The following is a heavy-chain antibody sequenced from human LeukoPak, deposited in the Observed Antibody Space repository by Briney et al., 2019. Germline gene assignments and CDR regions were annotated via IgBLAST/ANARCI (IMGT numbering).Heavy chain of an antibody. J-gene: IGHJ5*02. D-gene: IGHD5-24*01. CDR1: GYNVIAFD. Sequence: ASVPVSCKASGYNVIAFDIHWVRQATGQGPEWMGWMNPQSGKTAYAQKFQGRVTMTRDISINTAYMELSGLRSEDTAVYYCARGRTQMAAVLGHWGQGSLVTVSS. CDR3: ARGRTQMAAVLGH. CDR2: MNPQSGKT. V-gene: IGHV1-8*01.